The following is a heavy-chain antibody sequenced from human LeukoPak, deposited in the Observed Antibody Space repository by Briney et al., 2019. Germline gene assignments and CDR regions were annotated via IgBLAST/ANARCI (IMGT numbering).Heavy chain of an antibody. V-gene: IGHV4-59*12. CDR1: GGSISSYY. CDR2: IYYSGST. Sequence: SETLSLTCTVSGGSISSYYWSWIRQPPGKGLEWIGYIYYSGSTNYNPSLKSRVTMSVDTSKNQFSLKLSSVAAADTAVYYCARVRDEAIFGVVTNWFDPWGQGTLVTVSS. CDR3: ARVRDEAIFGVVTNWFDP. D-gene: IGHD3-3*01. J-gene: IGHJ5*02.